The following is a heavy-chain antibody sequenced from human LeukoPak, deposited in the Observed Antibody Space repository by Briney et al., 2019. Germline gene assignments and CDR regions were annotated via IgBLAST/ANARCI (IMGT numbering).Heavy chain of an antibody. V-gene: IGHV4-59*01. CDR1: GGSLSGFY. J-gene: IGHJ4*02. D-gene: IGHD2-2*02. CDR2: VYYSGST. Sequence: PSETLSLTCTVSGGSLSGFYWSWIRQPPGKGLEWIGYVYYSGSTTYNPSLKSRVTISVDTSKNQFSLRLGSVTAADTAVYYCARRAYCSSTSCYKPRGFDYWGQGTLVTVSS. CDR3: ARRAYCSSTSCYKPRGFDY.